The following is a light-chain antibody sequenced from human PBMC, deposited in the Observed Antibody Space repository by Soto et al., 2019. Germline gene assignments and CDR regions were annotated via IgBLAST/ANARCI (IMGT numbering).Light chain of an antibody. CDR2: EVS. V-gene: IGLV2-14*01. Sequence: QAASVSGSPGQSITISCTGTSSDVGGYNYVSWYQQHPGKAPKLMIYEVSNRPSGVSNRFSGSKSGNTASLTISGLQAEDEADYYCSSYTSSSTPVVFGGGTQLTGL. CDR1: SSDVGGYNY. J-gene: IGLJ2*01. CDR3: SSYTSSSTPVV.